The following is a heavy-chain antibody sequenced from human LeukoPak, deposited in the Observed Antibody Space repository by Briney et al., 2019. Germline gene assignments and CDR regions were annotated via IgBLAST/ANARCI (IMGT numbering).Heavy chain of an antibody. CDR3: ARDVVGAYGTKALDD. D-gene: IGHD1-26*01. CDR2: IIPIIGTA. CDR1: GGTFSSYL. J-gene: IGHJ4*02. V-gene: IGHV1-69*13. Sequence: EASVKVSCKASGGTFSSYLISWVRQAPGQGLEWMGGIIPIIGTADYIQKFQDRVTITADESTTTSYMELRSLRSDDTAVYYCARDVVGAYGTKALDDWGQGTLVTVSS.